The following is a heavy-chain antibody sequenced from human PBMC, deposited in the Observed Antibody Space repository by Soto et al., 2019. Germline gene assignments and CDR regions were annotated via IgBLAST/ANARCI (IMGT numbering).Heavy chain of an antibody. CDR2: INAGNGNT. D-gene: IGHD6-13*01. J-gene: IGHJ5*02. Sequence: ASVKVSCKASGYTFTSYARHCARQAPGRRLEWMGWINAGNGNTKYSQKFQGRVTITRDTSASTAYMELSSLRPEDTAVYYCAREFLDGYSSSWYLWFDPWGQGTLVTVSS. CDR1: GYTFTSYA. V-gene: IGHV1-3*01. CDR3: AREFLDGYSSSWYLWFDP.